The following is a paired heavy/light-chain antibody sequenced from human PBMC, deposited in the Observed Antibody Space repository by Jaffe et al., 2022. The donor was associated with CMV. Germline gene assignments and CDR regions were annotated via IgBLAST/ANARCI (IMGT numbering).Heavy chain of an antibody. CDR1: GFPFDTAW. D-gene: IGHD2-8*01. V-gene: IGHV3-15*07. J-gene: IGHJ3*02. CDR2: IKSKADGGTA. CDR3: TTADVDPLVYAFDM. Sequence: EVQLVESGGGLAKPGGSLRLSCAASGFPFDTAWMNWVRQAPGKGLEWVGRIKSKADGGTADYAAPVKGRFTISRDDSIKTLYLEMNSLKTEDTAVYYCTTADVDPLVYAFDMWGQGTMATVSS.
Light chain of an antibody. CDR1: NSDVGGFDY. V-gene: IGLV2-8*01. J-gene: IGLJ2*01. Sequence: QSALTQPPSASGSPGQSVTISCTGTNSDVGGFDYVSWYQQHPGRAPKLVIYDVIKRPPGVPGRFSGSKSGNTASLTVSGLQTEDEADYYCSSYAGSNNLIFGGGTKLTVL. CDR2: DVI. CDR3: SSYAGSNNLI.